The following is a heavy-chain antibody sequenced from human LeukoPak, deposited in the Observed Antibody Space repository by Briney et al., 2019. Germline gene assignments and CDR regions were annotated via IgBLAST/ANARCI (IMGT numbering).Heavy chain of an antibody. CDR3: ARNEGQQLSRGWFDP. D-gene: IGHD6-13*01. Sequence: SETLSLTCAVYGGSFSGYYWSWIRQPPGKGLEGIGEINHSGSTNYNPSLKSRVPISVDTSKNQFSLKLTSVTAADPAVYYCARNEGQQLSRGWFDPWGQGTLVTVSS. V-gene: IGHV4-34*01. CDR2: INHSGST. J-gene: IGHJ5*02. CDR1: GGSFSGYY.